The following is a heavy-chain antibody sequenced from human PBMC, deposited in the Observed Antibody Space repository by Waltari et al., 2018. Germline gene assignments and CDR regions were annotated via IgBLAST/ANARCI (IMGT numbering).Heavy chain of an antibody. CDR2: IYYSGST. CDR1: GGSISSHY. D-gene: IGHD6-13*01. V-gene: IGHV4-59*11. Sequence: QVQLQESGPGLVKPSETLSLTCTVSGGSISSHYWSWIRQPPGKGLEWIGYIYYSGSTNYNPSLKSGVTISVDTSKNQFSLKLSSVTAADTAVYYCARDRFSAAAGYRGQYFYYYYMDVWGKGTTVTVSS. CDR3: ARDRFSAAAGYRGQYFYYYYMDV. J-gene: IGHJ6*03.